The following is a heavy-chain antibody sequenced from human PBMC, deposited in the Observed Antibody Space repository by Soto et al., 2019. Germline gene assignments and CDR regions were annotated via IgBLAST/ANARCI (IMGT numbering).Heavy chain of an antibody. Sequence: ASVKVSCKASGYTFTGYYMHWVRQAPGQGLEWMGWINPNSGGTNYAQKFQGWVAMTRGTSISTAYMELSRLRSDDTAVYYCAREVRGVTNYYYGMDVWGQGTTVTVSS. J-gene: IGHJ6*02. V-gene: IGHV1-2*04. CDR3: AREVRGVTNYYYGMDV. D-gene: IGHD3-10*01. CDR1: GYTFTGYY. CDR2: INPNSGGT.